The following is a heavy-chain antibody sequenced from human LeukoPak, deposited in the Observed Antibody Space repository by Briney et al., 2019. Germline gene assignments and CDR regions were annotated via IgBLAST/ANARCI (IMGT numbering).Heavy chain of an antibody. CDR2: ISYDGSNK. Sequence: GGSLRLSCAASGFTFSSYGMHWVRQAPGKGLEWVAVISYDGSNKYYADSVKGRFTISRDNSKNAVYLQMNSLRAEDTAVYYCAKLRSGGPAAGNHWGQGTLVTVSP. V-gene: IGHV3-30*18. CDR3: AKLRSGGPAAGNH. J-gene: IGHJ5*02. CDR1: GFTFSSYG. D-gene: IGHD6-13*01.